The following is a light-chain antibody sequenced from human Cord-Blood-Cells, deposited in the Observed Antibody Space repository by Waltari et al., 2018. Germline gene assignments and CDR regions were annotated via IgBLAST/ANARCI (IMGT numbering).Light chain of an antibody. CDR3: QVWDSSSDHPV. CDR2: DDS. CDR1: NLGSNS. V-gene: IGLV3-21*03. Sequence: SYVLTPPPSVSVAPGTPARITCGGNNLGSNSVHWYQQKPGQAPVLVVYDDSDRPSGIPERFSGSNSGNTATLTISRVEAGDEADYYCQVWDSSSDHPVFGGGTKLTVL. J-gene: IGLJ2*01.